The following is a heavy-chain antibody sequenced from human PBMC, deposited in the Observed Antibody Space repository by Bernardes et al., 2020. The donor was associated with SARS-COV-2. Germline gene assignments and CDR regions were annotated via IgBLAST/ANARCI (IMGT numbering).Heavy chain of an antibody. CDR3: ARADGGDCGGDCYPPPNWFDP. CDR2: IKQDGSEK. Sequence: GGSLRLSCAASGFTFSSYWMSWVRQAPGKGLEWVANIKQDGSEKYYVDSVKGRFTISRDNAKNSLYLQMNSLRAEDTAVYYCARADGGDCGGDCYPPPNWFDPWGQGTLVTVSS. J-gene: IGHJ5*02. D-gene: IGHD2-21*02. CDR1: GFTFSSYW. V-gene: IGHV3-7*03.